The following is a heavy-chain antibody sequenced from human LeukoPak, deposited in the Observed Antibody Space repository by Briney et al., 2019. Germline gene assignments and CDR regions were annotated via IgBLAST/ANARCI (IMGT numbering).Heavy chain of an antibody. CDR2: ISAYNGNT. Sequence: ASVKVSCKASGYTFTNYGISWVRQAPGQGLEWLAWISAYNGNTTFAQNLQGRVTMTTDTSTNTAYMELRSLRSDDTAVYYCTRGRGYCSGSSCYLSYFDFWGRGTLVLVSS. CDR1: GYTFTNYG. J-gene: IGHJ4*02. D-gene: IGHD2-15*01. CDR3: TRGRGYCSGSSCYLSYFDF. V-gene: IGHV1-18*01.